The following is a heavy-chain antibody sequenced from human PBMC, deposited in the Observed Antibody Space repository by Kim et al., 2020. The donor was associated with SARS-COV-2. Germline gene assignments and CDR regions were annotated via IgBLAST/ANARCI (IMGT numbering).Heavy chain of an antibody. CDR3: ARVGYSYGLGYYYGMDV. CDR2: ISSSSSYI. D-gene: IGHD5-18*01. Sequence: GGSLRLSCAASGFTFSSYSMNWVRQAPGKGLEWVSSISSSSSYIYYADSVKGRFTISRDNAKNSLYLQMNSLRAEDTAVYYCARVGYSYGLGYYYGMDVWGQGTTVTVSS. V-gene: IGHV3-21*01. CDR1: GFTFSSYS. J-gene: IGHJ6*02.